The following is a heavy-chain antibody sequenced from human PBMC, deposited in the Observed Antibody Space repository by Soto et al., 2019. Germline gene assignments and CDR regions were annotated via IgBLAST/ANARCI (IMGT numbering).Heavy chain of an antibody. CDR2: ISYDGSNK. CDR1: GFTFSSYA. V-gene: IGHV3-30-3*01. D-gene: IGHD3-10*01. Sequence: QVQLVESGGGVVQPGRSLRLSCAASGFTFSSYAMHWVRQAPGKGLEGVAVISYDGSNKYYADSVKGRFTISRDNSKNTLYLQMNSLRAEDTAVYYCARVWGFGIGARGRDYWGQGTLVTVSS. J-gene: IGHJ4*02. CDR3: ARVWGFGIGARGRDY.